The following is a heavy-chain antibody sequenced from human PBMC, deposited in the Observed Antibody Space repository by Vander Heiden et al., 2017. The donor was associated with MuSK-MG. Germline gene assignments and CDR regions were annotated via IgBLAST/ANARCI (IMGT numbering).Heavy chain of an antibody. D-gene: IGHD1-26*01. V-gene: IGHV3-21*01. J-gene: IGHJ4*02. CDR2: INYIGTST. CDR3: ARDNSGNSYFFDS. Sequence: LVSSINYIGTSTYYADSVKGRFTISRDNAQNSLFLQMNNLRAEDSAVYYCARDNSGNSYFFDSWGQGALVTVSS.